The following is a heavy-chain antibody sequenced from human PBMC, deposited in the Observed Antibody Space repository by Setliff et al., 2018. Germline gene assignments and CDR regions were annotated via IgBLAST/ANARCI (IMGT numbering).Heavy chain of an antibody. CDR2: IIPMFRSG. D-gene: IGHD6-13*01. Sequence: SVKVSCKASGGTFKNYAISWVRQAPGQGLEWMGGIIPMFRSGNNAQRFQGRVTITADESTSTVYMELTSLRPEDTAVYYCARGKLDVVAAGGKYCAMDVWGQGTAVTVS. CDR3: ARGKLDVVAAGGKYCAMDV. CDR1: GGTFKNYA. J-gene: IGHJ6*02. V-gene: IGHV1-69*13.